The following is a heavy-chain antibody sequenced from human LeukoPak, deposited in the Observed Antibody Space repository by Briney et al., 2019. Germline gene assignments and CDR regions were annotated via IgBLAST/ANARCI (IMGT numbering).Heavy chain of an antibody. CDR1: GFTFSSYA. CDR2: ISGGGGSGGST. Sequence: GGSLRLSCAASGFTFSSYAMSWVRQAPGKGLEWVSAISGGGGSGGSTYYADSVKGRFTISRDNSKNTLYLQMNSLRAEDTAVYYCAKGVPYFDYIWGSYPYFDYWGQGTLVTVSS. J-gene: IGHJ4*02. CDR3: AKGVPYFDYIWGSYPYFDY. D-gene: IGHD3-16*01. V-gene: IGHV3-23*01.